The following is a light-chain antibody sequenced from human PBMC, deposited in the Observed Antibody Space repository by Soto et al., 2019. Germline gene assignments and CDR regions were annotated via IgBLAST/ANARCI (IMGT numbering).Light chain of an antibody. V-gene: IGKV4-1*01. CDR3: QQYYSTPLT. J-gene: IGKJ4*01. CDR1: RSVLSSSNHKNY. CDR2: WAS. Sequence: DIVMTQSPDSLAVSLGERATINCKSSRSVLSSSNHKNYLAWYQQKPGQPPKLLIYWASTRESGVPDRFSGSGAGTDCPLTSRSLQAEYLAVYYCQQYYSTPLTLGGGTKVEV.